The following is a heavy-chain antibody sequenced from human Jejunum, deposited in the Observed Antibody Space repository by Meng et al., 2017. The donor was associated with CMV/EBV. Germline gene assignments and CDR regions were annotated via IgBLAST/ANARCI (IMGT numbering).Heavy chain of an antibody. CDR1: GGSIRSSGYY. CDR2: IYYNGKT. D-gene: IGHD3-10*01. Sequence: SGGSIRSSGYYGSWLRQHPGKGLEWIGYIYYNGKTSYSPSLKSRVTVSLDTPENQFSLRLSSVSAADTAMYYCARSGYYRPGTYNVWGRGTMVTVSS. V-gene: IGHV4-31*02. CDR3: ARSGYYRPGTYNV. J-gene: IGHJ3*01.